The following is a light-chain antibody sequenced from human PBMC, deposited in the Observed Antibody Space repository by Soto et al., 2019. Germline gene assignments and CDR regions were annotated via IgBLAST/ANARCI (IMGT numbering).Light chain of an antibody. CDR1: QSVSSSY. CDR3: QQYGSSPLT. Sequence: EIVLTQSPGTLSLSPGERATLSCRVSQSVSSSYLAWYQQKPGQAPRLVIYGASSRATGIPDRFSGSGSGTDFTLTISRLEPEDFAVYYCQQYGSSPLTFGQGTRLEIK. CDR2: GAS. J-gene: IGKJ5*01. V-gene: IGKV3-20*01.